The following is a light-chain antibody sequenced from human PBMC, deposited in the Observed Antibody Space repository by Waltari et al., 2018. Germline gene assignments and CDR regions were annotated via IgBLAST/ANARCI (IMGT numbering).Light chain of an antibody. CDR3: QQTSSFTRT. CDR1: HSIGSN. Sequence: EIALTQSPDFQSVTPKQKVTITCRASHSIGSNLHWYQQKPDQSPKLLIKYASQSISGVPSRFRGSGSGTDFTLTINSLQTEDAAAYYCQQTSSFTRTFGQGTRLEIK. V-gene: IGKV6D-21*02. J-gene: IGKJ5*01. CDR2: YAS.